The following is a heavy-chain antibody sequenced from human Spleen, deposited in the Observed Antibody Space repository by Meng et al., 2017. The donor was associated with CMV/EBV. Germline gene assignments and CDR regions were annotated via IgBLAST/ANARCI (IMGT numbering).Heavy chain of an antibody. Sequence: DSVKVSCKASGYTFSDYYTHWVRQAPGQGLEWMGWINSHSGVTTYAQKFQGRVTMTRDTSISTAYMELTRLKSDDTAMYYCARSGGGYYAFNMWGQGTVVTVSS. CDR3: ARSGGGYYAFNM. CDR2: INSHSGVT. V-gene: IGHV1-2*02. J-gene: IGHJ3*02. D-gene: IGHD5-12*01. CDR1: GYTFSDYY.